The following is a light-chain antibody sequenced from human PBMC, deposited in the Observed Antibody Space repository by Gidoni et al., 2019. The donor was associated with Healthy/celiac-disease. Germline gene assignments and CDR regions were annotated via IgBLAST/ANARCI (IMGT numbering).Light chain of an antibody. Sequence: EIVLTQSPATLSLSPGERATLSCRASQSISSYLAWYQQKPGQAPRLLIYDASNRATGIPARFSGSGSGTDFTLTISSLEPEDFAVYYCQQRSNWARVFTFGPXTKVDIK. CDR2: DAS. V-gene: IGKV3-11*01. J-gene: IGKJ3*01. CDR3: QQRSNWARVFT. CDR1: QSISSY.